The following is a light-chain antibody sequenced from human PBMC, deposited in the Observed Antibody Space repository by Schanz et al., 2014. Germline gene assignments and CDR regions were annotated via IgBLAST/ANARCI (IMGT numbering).Light chain of an antibody. CDR1: QSVSSSS. J-gene: IGKJ1*01. Sequence: EIVLTQSPGTLSLSPGERATLSCRASQSVSSSSLAWYQQKPGQAPRLLISGASSRATGIPDRFSGSGSGTDFTLIISRLEPEDFAVYYCQQYGSSPRTFGQGTKVEIK. V-gene: IGKV3-20*01. CDR3: QQYGSSPRT. CDR2: GAS.